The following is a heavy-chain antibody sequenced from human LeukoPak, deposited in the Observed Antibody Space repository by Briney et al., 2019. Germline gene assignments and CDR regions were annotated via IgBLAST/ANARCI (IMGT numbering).Heavy chain of an antibody. CDR1: GFTFSDYS. V-gene: IGHV3-48*04. CDR3: ATQARWQLADY. J-gene: IGHJ4*02. CDR2: ISGSSTTI. Sequence: GGSLRLSCAASGFTFSDYSMNWVRQAPGKGLECVSYISGSSTTIYYADSVRGRFTISRDNAKNSLYLQMNSLRAEDTAVYYCATQARWQLADYWGQGTLVTVSS. D-gene: IGHD6-6*01.